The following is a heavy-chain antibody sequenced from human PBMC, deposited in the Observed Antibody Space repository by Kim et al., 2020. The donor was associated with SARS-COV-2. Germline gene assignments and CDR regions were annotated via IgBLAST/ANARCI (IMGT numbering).Heavy chain of an antibody. CDR1: GFTFTNYW. J-gene: IGHJ4*02. CDR2: TKSDGSEK. D-gene: IGHD3-3*01. Sequence: GGSLRLSCTASGFTFTNYWMTWVRQAPGKGLEWVATTKSDGSEKYYLDSVKGRFTITGDTAKNSLYLQMNSLRAEDTAIYYCARDPESSTFYDFWSGYYAFDHWGQGTLVTVSS. CDR3: ARDPESSTFYDFWSGYYAFDH. V-gene: IGHV3-7*01.